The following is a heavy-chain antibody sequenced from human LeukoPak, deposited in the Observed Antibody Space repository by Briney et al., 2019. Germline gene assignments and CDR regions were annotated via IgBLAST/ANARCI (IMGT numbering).Heavy chain of an antibody. V-gene: IGHV3-7*01. CDR2: IKQDGSEK. CDR3: ARDRQIAY. Sequence: GGSLRLSCAASGFTFSNYWLTWVRQAPGQGLEWVANIKQDGSEKNYVDSVKGRFTISRDNAKKSLYLKMNSLRAEDTAVYYCARDRQIAYWGQGTLVTVSS. J-gene: IGHJ4*02. CDR1: GFTFSNYW.